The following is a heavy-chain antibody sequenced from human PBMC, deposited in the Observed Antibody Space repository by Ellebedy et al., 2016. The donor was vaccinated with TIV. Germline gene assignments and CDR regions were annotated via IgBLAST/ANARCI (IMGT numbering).Heavy chain of an antibody. V-gene: IGHV3-7*01. Sequence: GESLKISXAASGFTFSSYWMNWVRQAPGKGLEWVANIKQDGSVKYYVDSVKGQFTISRDNAKNSLYLQMNSLRPEDTAVYYCAREVGGGGAYWGQGTLVTVSS. CDR2: IKQDGSVK. CDR1: GFTFSSYW. CDR3: AREVGGGGAY. J-gene: IGHJ4*02. D-gene: IGHD2-21*01.